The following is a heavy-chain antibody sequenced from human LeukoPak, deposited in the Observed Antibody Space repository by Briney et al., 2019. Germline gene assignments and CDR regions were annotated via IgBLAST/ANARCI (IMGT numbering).Heavy chain of an antibody. V-gene: IGHV3-48*01. CDR1: GFTFSNYS. J-gene: IGHJ4*02. CDR2: ISSPSSTI. D-gene: IGHD4-23*01. Sequence: GGSLRLSCAASGFTFSNYSMNWVRQAPGKGLEWVSYISSPSSTIYYADSVKGRFTISRDNAKSSLYLQMNSLRAEDTAVYYCARVHTVVTPFDSWGQGTLVTVSS. CDR3: ARVHTVVTPFDS.